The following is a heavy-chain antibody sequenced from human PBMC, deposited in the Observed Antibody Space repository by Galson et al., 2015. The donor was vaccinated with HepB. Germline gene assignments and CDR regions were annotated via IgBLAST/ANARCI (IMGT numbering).Heavy chain of an antibody. D-gene: IGHD3-10*01. J-gene: IGHJ4*02. CDR2: IKSKTDGGTT. Sequence: SLRLSCAASGFTFSNAWMDWVRQAPGKGLEWVGRIKSKTDGGTTDYAAPVKGRFTISRDDSKNTLYLQMNSLKTEDTAVYYCTTGLVWFGELWPFDYWGQGTLVTVSS. CDR1: GFTFSNAW. CDR3: TTGLVWFGELWPFDY. V-gene: IGHV3-15*07.